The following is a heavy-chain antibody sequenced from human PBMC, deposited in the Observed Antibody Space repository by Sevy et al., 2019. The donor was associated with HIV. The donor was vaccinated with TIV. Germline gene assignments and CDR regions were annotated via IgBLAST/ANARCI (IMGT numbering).Heavy chain of an antibody. J-gene: IGHJ6*02. V-gene: IGHV4-61*01. CDR1: GGSVSSGSYY. Sequence: SETVSLTCTVSGGSVSSGSYYWSWIRQPPGKGLECIGYMYYTGSTKYNPSLMSRVTISVDTSKNQFSLKLNSVTAADTALYYCARLGGLMDYGMDVWGQGTTVTVSS. CDR3: ARLGGLMDYGMDV. D-gene: IGHD1-26*01. CDR2: MYYTGST.